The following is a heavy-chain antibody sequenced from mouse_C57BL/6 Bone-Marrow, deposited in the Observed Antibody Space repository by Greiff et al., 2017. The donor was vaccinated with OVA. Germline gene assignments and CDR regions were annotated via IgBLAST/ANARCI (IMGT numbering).Heavy chain of an antibody. V-gene: IGHV1-5*01. D-gene: IGHD2-4*01. J-gene: IGHJ3*01. Sequence: EVQVVESGTVLARPGASVTLSCKPSGSTFTSYWMHWVKQRPGQGLEWIGAIYPGNSDTSYNQKFKGKAKLTAVTSASTAYMELSSLTNEDSAVYYCTGWDYAWFAYWGQGTLVTVSA. CDR3: TGWDYAWFAY. CDR2: IYPGNSDT. CDR1: GSTFTSYW.